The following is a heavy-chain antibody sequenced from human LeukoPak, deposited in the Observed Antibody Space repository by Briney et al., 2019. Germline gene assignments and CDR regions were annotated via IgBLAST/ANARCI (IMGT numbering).Heavy chain of an antibody. CDR2: IYYSGST. D-gene: IGHD4-17*01. CDR1: GGSISGYY. V-gene: IGHV4-39*01. J-gene: IGHJ4*02. Sequence: SETLSLTCTVSGGSISGYYWSWIRQPPGKGLEWIGSIYYSGSTYYNPSLKSRVTISVDTSKNQFSLKLSSVTAADTAVYYCARLGTDGGRYGDRRRYFDYWGQGTLVTVSS. CDR3: ARLGTDGGRYGDRRRYFDY.